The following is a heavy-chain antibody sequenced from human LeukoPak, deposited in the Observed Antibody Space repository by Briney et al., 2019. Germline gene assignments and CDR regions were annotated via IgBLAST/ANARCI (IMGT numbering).Heavy chain of an antibody. D-gene: IGHD6-19*01. V-gene: IGHV3-30-3*01. CDR2: ISYDANTQ. J-gene: IGHJ4*02. Sequence: PGGSLRLSCAASGFTFRNYAMHWVRQAPGKGLEWVAHISYDANTQYYPDSVKGRFTISRDNSKNTLYLQMNSLRAEDTAVYYCARGTSPQIAVTYYFDYWGQGTLVTVSS. CDR3: ARGTSPQIAVTYYFDY. CDR1: GFTFRNYA.